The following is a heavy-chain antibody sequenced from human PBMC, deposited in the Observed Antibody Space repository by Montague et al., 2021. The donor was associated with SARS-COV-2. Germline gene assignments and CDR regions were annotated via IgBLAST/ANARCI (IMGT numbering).Heavy chain of an antibody. CDR3: ASHPVFQQLYS. CDR1: GASVSSINW. D-gene: IGHD6-13*01. CDR2: IHHTGIT. V-gene: IGHV4-4*02. J-gene: IGHJ4*02. Sequence: SETLSLTCAVSGASVSSINWWSWVRQPPGRGLEWIAEIHHTGITNFNPSLRSRASISLDSSKNQLSLTLISVTAADTAIHYCASHPVFQQLYSWGQGTLVSVSS.